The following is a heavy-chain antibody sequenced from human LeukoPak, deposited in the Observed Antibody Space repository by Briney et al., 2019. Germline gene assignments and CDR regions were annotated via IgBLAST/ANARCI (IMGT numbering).Heavy chain of an antibody. D-gene: IGHD2-15*01. J-gene: IGHJ4*02. CDR3: ARDLVYCSGGSCRAFDY. Sequence: SSVKVSCKASGYTFTSYYMHWVLQAPGQGLEWMGIINPSGGSTSYAQKFQGRVTMTRDTSTSTVYMELSSLRSEDTAVYYCARDLVYCSGGSCRAFDYWGQGTLVTVSS. CDR2: INPSGGST. CDR1: GYTFTSYY. V-gene: IGHV1-46*01.